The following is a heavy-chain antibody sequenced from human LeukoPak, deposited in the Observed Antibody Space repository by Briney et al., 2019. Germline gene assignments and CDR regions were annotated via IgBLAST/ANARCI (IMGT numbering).Heavy chain of an antibody. D-gene: IGHD2-2*01. CDR2: ISGSGGST. V-gene: IGHV3-23*01. CDR1: GFTFSSYA. Sequence: GGSLRFSCAASGFTFSSYAMSWVRQAPGKGPEWVSAISGSGGSTYYADSVKGRFTISRDNSKNTLYLQMNSLRAEDTAVYYCAKPVRDYYYYGMDVWGQGTTVTVSS. J-gene: IGHJ6*02. CDR3: AKPVRDYYYYGMDV.